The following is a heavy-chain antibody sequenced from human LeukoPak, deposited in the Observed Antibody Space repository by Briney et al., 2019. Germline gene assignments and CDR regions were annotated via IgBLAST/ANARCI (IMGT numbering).Heavy chain of an antibody. J-gene: IGHJ4*02. CDR2: IRSKAYGGTT. D-gene: IGHD3-10*01. CDR1: GFTFGDYA. Sequence: GGSLRLSCTASGFTFGDYAMSWFRQAPGKGLEWVGFIRSKAYGGTTEYAASVKGRFTISRDDSKSIAYLQMNSLKTEDTAVYYCTRERSSYGWKTYYYGSGSPSDYWGQGTLVTVSS. V-gene: IGHV3-49*03. CDR3: TRERSSYGWKTYYYGSGSPSDY.